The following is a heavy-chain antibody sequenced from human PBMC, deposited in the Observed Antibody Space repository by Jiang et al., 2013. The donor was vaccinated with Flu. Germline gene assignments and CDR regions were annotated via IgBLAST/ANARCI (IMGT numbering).Heavy chain of an antibody. CDR3: AGGVRDGYNSWYYGMDV. V-gene: IGHV3-21*01. D-gene: IGHD5-24*01. CDR2: ISSSSSYI. J-gene: IGHJ6*02. CDR1: GFTFSSYS. Sequence: VQLLESGGGLVKPGGSLRLSCAASGFTFSSYSMNWVRQAPGKGLEWVSSISSSSSYIYYADSVKGRFTISRDNAKNSLYLQMNSLRAEDTAVYYCAGGVRDGYNSWYYGMDVWGQGTTVTVSS.